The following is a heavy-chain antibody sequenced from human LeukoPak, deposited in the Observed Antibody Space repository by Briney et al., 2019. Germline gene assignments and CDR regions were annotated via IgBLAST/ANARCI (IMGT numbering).Heavy chain of an antibody. Sequence: SETLSLTRTVSGDSMGGYYWSWIRQPPGKGLEWIGYIYYSGSTNYNPSLKSRVTISVDTSKNQFSLKLSSVTAADTAVYYCARLYSSGSDFDYWGQGTLVTVSS. CDR3: ARLYSSGSDFDY. V-gene: IGHV4-59*08. CDR1: GDSMGGYY. D-gene: IGHD6-19*01. CDR2: IYYSGST. J-gene: IGHJ4*02.